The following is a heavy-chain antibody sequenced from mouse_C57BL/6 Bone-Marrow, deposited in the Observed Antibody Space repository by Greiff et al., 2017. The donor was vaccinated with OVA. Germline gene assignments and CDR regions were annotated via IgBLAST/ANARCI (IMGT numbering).Heavy chain of an antibody. CDR2: IWSGGST. D-gene: IGHD1-1*01. CDR1: GFSLTSYG. Sequence: QVQLKESGPGLVQPSQSLSITCTVSGFSLTSYGVHWVRQSPGKGLEWLGVIWSGGSTDYNAAFISRLSISKDNSKSQVFFKMNSLQADDTAIYYCARNPLITTVVAPYWYFDVWGTGTTVTVSS. J-gene: IGHJ1*03. V-gene: IGHV2-2*01. CDR3: ARNPLITTVVAPYWYFDV.